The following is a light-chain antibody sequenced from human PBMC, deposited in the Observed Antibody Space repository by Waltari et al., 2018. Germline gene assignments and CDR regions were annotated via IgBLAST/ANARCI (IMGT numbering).Light chain of an antibody. CDR2: WAS. CDR3: QQYYTTPYT. J-gene: IGKJ2*01. V-gene: IGKV4-1*01. Sequence: DIVMTQSPDSLAVSLGERASIHRTSSQSVLYNSNNKNYLAWFQQKPGQPPKLHIYWASTRESGVPDRFSGSGSGTEFTLTISSLQAEDVAVYYCQQYYTTPYTFGQGTKLEIK. CDR1: QSVLYNSNNKNY.